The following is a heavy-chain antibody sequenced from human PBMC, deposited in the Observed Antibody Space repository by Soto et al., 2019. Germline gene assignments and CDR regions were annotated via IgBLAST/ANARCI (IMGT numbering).Heavy chain of an antibody. CDR2: ISYDGSNK. D-gene: IGHD2-15*01. CDR1: GFTFSSYA. J-gene: IGHJ4*02. Sequence: QVPPVESGGGVVQPGRSLRLSCAASGFTFSSYAMHWVRQAPGKGLDRVAVISYDGSNKYYADSVKGRFTISRDNSKNTLYLQMNSLRAEDTAVYYCARVIKGYCSGGSCYSLDYWGQGTLVTVSS. V-gene: IGHV3-30-3*01. CDR3: ARVIKGYCSGGSCYSLDY.